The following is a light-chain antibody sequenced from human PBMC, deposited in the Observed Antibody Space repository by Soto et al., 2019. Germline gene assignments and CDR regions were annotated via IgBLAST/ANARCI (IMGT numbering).Light chain of an antibody. V-gene: IGKV3-20*01. Sequence: EIVLTQSPGTLSLSPGERATLSCRASQSVSSSYLAWYQQKPGQAPRLLIYGASSRATGIPDRFSGSGSGTDFTLKISRVEPEDVGVYYCLQATHVPHSFGQGTKLEIK. CDR1: QSVSSSY. J-gene: IGKJ2*01. CDR3: LQATHVPHS. CDR2: GAS.